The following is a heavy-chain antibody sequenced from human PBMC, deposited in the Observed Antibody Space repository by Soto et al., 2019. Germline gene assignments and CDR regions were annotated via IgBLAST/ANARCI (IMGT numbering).Heavy chain of an antibody. V-gene: IGHV4-31*03. Sequence: QVQLQESGPGLVKPSQTLSLTCTVSGDSISGGGYYWNWIRQHPEKGLGWIGYMQSSGRIFYNPSFKSRLTMSMDTYENKLSMILTSVAAAGTAVYYCARDRLSVIVLVGMDVWGQGTRVTVSS. D-gene: IGHD2-21*01. CDR2: MQSSGRI. CDR3: ARDRLSVIVLVGMDV. CDR1: GDSISGGGYY. J-gene: IGHJ6*02.